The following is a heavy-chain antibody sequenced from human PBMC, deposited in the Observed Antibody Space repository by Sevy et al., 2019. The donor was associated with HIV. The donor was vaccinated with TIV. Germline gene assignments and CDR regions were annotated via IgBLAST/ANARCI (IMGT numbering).Heavy chain of an antibody. CDR2: INPESGDT. CDR3: ARVQRGGVPDY. D-gene: IGHD3-10*01. V-gene: IGHV1-2*02. CDR1: GYTFIAHY. J-gene: IGHJ4*02. Sequence: ASVKVSCTSSGYTFIAHYLHWVRQAPGQGLEWMGWINPESGDTRYTEKFQGRVTMTRDTSINTAYMEVITLRSDDTAGYFCARVQRGGVPDYWGQGTLVTVSS.